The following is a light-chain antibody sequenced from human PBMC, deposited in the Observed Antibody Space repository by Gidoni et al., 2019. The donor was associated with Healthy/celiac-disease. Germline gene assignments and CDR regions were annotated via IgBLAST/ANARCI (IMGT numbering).Light chain of an antibody. Sequence: DIQMTQSPSSLSASVGDRVTITCRASQSISSSLNWYQQKPGKAPKLLIYAASSLQSGVPSRFSGSGSGTDFTLTISSLQPEDFATYDCQQSYSTPPWTFGQGTKVEIK. CDR3: QQSYSTPPWT. V-gene: IGKV1-39*01. CDR2: AAS. CDR1: QSISSS. J-gene: IGKJ1*01.